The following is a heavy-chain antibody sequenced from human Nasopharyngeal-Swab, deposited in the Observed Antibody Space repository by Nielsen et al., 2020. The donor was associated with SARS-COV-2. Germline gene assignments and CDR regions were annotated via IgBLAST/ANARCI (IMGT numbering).Heavy chain of an antibody. Sequence: ASVKVSCKASGYTFTSYYMHWVRQAPGQGLEWMGIINPSGGSTSYARKFQGRVTMTRDTSTSTVYMELSSLRSEDTAVYYCAREPGDGVSWFDPWGQGTLVTVSS. CDR3: AREPGDGVSWFDP. CDR1: GYTFTSYY. CDR2: INPSGGST. D-gene: IGHD3-10*01. V-gene: IGHV1-46*01. J-gene: IGHJ5*02.